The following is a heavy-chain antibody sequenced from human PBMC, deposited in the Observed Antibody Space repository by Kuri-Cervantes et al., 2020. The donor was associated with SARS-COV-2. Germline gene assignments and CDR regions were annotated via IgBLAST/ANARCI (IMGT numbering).Heavy chain of an antibody. Sequence: ASVKVSCKASGYTFSNYGISWVRQAPGQGLQWMGWISAYNGLTDYAQKFQGRVTMTTDTSTSTAYMELRSLRTDDTAMYYCARANGVVATPGSFDSWGQGTLVTVSS. J-gene: IGHJ4*02. CDR2: ISAYNGLT. V-gene: IGHV1-18*01. D-gene: IGHD5-12*01. CDR3: ARANGVVATPGSFDS. CDR1: GYTFSNYG.